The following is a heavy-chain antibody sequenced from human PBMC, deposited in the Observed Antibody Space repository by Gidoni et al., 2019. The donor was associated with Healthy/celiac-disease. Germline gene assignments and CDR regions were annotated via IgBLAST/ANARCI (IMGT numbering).Heavy chain of an antibody. CDR1: GGTFSSYA. Sequence: QVQLVQSGAEVKKPGSSVTVSCKASGGTFSSYAISWVRQAPGQGLEWMGRIIPIFGRANYAQKFQVRVTITADNSTSTAYMELSSLRSEDTAVYYCARPDGGYSYGVYYYYYCMDVWGQGTTVTVSS. D-gene: IGHD5-18*01. V-gene: IGHV1-69*04. J-gene: IGHJ6*02. CDR2: IIPIFGRA. CDR3: ARPDGGYSYGVYYYYYCMDV.